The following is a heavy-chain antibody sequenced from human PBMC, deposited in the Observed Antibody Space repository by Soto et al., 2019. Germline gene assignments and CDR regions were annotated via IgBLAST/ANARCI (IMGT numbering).Heavy chain of an antibody. CDR3: ATDLVGNATQFAF. CDR1: GYTFNNYG. CDR2: ISGYNGMT. D-gene: IGHD1-1*01. Sequence: QVQLVQSGTEVMKPGASVKVSCKASGYTFNNYGISWVRQAPGHGLEWIGWISGYNGMTLYTQTLQGRVTVTIDRSTNTTYRARRSLRSDETALYYCATDLVGNATQFAFWGQVTLVTVAS. J-gene: IGHJ4*02. V-gene: IGHV1-18*01.